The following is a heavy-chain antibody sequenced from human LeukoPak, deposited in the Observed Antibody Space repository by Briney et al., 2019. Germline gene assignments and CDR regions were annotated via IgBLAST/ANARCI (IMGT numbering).Heavy chain of an antibody. J-gene: IGHJ5*02. CDR3: ARAGTVDMIVVWDWFDP. D-gene: IGHD3-22*01. CDR2: INTNTGNP. Sequence: GASVKVSCKASGYTFTSYDINWMRQATGQGLEWMGWINTNTGNPTYAQGFIGRFVFSLDTSVSTAYLQISSLKAEDTAVYYCARAGTVDMIVVWDWFDPWGQGTLVTVSS. CDR1: GYTFTSYD. V-gene: IGHV7-4-1*02.